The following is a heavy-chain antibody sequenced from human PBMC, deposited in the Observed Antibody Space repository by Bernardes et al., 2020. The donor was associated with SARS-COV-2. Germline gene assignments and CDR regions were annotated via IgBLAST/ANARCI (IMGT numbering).Heavy chain of an antibody. V-gene: IGHV3-23*01. CDR1: GFTFSSDA. J-gene: IGHJ4*02. CDR3: ANWLSGSYFAF. Sequence: GSLRLSCAASGFTFSSDAMSWVRQAPGQGLEWVSAISGSGGSTYYADSVRGRFAISRDNSKNTLYLQMNSLTVEDTAVYYCANWLSGSYFAFWGRGTLVTVTS. CDR2: ISGSGGST. D-gene: IGHD1-26*01.